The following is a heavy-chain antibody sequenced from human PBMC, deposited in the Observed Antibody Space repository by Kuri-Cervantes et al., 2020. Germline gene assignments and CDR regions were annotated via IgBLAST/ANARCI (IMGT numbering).Heavy chain of an antibody. Sequence: SETLSLTCAVFGGSFSGYYWNWIRQPPGRGLEWIGEINHRGGTTYNPSLTRGVTISVDTSKNQFSRKLSSVTAADTAVYYCASSGGDFDCWGQGTLVTVSS. CDR1: GGSFSGYY. CDR2: INHRGGT. V-gene: IGHV4-34*01. D-gene: IGHD3-10*01. CDR3: ASSGGDFDC. J-gene: IGHJ4*02.